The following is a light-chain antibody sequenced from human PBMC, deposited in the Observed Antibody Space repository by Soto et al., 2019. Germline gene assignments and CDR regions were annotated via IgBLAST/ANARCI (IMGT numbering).Light chain of an antibody. CDR1: QGINNW. V-gene: IGKV1-12*01. J-gene: IGKJ1*01. Sequence: DIQMTQSPSSVSASVGDRVTITCRASQGINNWLAWYQQKPLKAPKLLISKASTLKSGVPSRFSGSGSGTDFTLTISSLQPEDFATYYCQQSFSTPRTFGQGTKVDIK. CDR2: KAS. CDR3: QQSFSTPRT.